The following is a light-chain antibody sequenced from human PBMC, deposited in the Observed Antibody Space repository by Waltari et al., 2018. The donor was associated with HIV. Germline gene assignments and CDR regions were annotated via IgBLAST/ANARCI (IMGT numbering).Light chain of an antibody. J-gene: IGLJ1*01. CDR2: EVT. V-gene: IGLV2-8*01. CDR3: AAWDDSLNGGA. CDR1: SSDVGAYDY. Sequence: QSALTQPPSASGSPGHSVTISCTGTSSDVGAYDYVSWYQQHPGKAPKLIIYEVTKRPSWVPHRCSASKSGNTASLVISGLQSEDEAGYYCAAWDDSLNGGAFGSGTKVTVL.